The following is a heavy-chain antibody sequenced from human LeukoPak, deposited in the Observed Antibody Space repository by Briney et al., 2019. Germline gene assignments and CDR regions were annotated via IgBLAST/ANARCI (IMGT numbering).Heavy chain of an antibody. D-gene: IGHD6-13*01. CDR3: ARLTSRPRVAAEGLGFDY. V-gene: IGHV4-34*01. CDR1: GGSFSGYY. Sequence: SETLSLTCAVYGGSFSGYYWSWIRQPPGKGLEWIGEINHSGSTNYNPSLKSRVPISVDTSKNQFSRKLSSVTAADTAVYYCARLTSRPRVAAEGLGFDYWGQGTLVTVSS. J-gene: IGHJ4*02. CDR2: INHSGST.